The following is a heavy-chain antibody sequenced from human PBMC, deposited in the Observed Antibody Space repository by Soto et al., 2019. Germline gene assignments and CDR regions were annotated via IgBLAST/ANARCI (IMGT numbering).Heavy chain of an antibody. J-gene: IGHJ4*02. CDR2: INHSGST. D-gene: IGHD4-17*01. CDR3: ARAPDYEGNFDY. Sequence: QVQLQQWGAGLLKPSETLSLTCAVYGGSFSGYHWSWIRQPPGKGREWIGEINHSGSTNYNPSLKSRVTISVDTSKSQFSLELSSVTAADTAVYYYARAPDYEGNFDYWGQGTLVTVSS. CDR1: GGSFSGYH. V-gene: IGHV4-34*01.